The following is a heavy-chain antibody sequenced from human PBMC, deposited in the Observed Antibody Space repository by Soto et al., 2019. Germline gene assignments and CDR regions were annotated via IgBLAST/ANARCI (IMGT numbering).Heavy chain of an antibody. Sequence: PGGSLRLSCAASGFPFRSYWMHWVRQSPGKGLVWVSRINIDGSSTSYADSVKGRFTISRDNAKNTLYLQMNSLRAEDTAVYYCARESIPAAVHNWVDPWGQGILVTVSS. J-gene: IGHJ5*02. V-gene: IGHV3-74*01. CDR3: ARESIPAAVHNWVDP. D-gene: IGHD6-13*01. CDR1: GFPFRSYW. CDR2: INIDGSST.